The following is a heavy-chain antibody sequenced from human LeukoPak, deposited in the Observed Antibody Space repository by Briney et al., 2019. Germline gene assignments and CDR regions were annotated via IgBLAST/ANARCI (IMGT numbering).Heavy chain of an antibody. CDR1: GGSISSSSYY. CDR3: ARQPYSSGYYFSFDY. J-gene: IGHJ4*02. Sequence: PSETLSLTCTVSGGSISSSSYYWGWIRQPPGKGLEWIGSIYYSGSTYYNPSLKSRVTISVDTSKNQFSLKLSSVTAADTAVYYCARQPYSSGYYFSFDYWGQGTLVTVSS. V-gene: IGHV4-39*01. CDR2: IYYSGST. D-gene: IGHD3-22*01.